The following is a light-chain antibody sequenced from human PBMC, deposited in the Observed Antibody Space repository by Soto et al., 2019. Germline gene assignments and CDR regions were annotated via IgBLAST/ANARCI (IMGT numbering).Light chain of an antibody. CDR3: SSYTSSSTPWV. CDR1: SSDVGGYNY. V-gene: IGLV2-14*01. CDR2: EVS. J-gene: IGLJ3*02. Sequence: QSALTQPASASGSPGQSITISCTGTSSDVGGYNYVSWYQQHPGKAPKLMIYEVSNRPSGVSNRFSGSKSGNTASLTISGLQAEDEADYYCSSYTSSSTPWVFGGGTKVTVL.